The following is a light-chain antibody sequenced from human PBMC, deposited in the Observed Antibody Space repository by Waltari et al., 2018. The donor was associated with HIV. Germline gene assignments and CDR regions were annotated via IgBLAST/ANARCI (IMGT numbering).Light chain of an antibody. V-gene: IGLV2-18*02. CDR2: EVS. Sequence: QSALTQPPSVSGSPGQSVTISCTGTSSDVGSYNRVSWYQQPPGTAPKLMIYEVSNRPSGVPGCCSGSKSGNPASLTISGLQAEDEADYYCSSYTSSSTFVFGGGTKLTVL. CDR3: SSYTSSSTFV. CDR1: SSDVGSYNR. J-gene: IGLJ2*01.